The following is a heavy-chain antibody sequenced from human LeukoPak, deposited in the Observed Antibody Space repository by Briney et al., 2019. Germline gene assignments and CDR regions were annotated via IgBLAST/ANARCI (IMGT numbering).Heavy chain of an antibody. V-gene: IGHV1-2*02. CDR3: ARDPYCSSTSCYLDY. CDR1: GYTFTGYY. J-gene: IGHJ4*02. Sequence: ASVKVSCKASGYTFTGYYMHWVRQAPGQGLEWMGWINPNSGGTNYAQEFQGRVTMTRDTSISTAYMELSRLRSDDTAVYYCARDPYCSSTSCYLDYWGQGTLVTVSS. D-gene: IGHD2-2*01. CDR2: INPNSGGT.